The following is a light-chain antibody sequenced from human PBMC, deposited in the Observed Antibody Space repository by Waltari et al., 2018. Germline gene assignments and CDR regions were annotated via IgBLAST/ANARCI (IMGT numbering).Light chain of an antibody. CDR3: QKYVSLPAT. Sequence: EIVLTQSPGTLSLSPGEGATLSCRASQSVSRSLAWYQQKPDQAPRLLIYDASTRATGIPDRFSGSGSGTDFSLTISRLEPEDFAVYYCQKYVSLPATFGQGTTVEIK. J-gene: IGKJ1*01. CDR1: QSVSRS. CDR2: DAS. V-gene: IGKV3-20*01.